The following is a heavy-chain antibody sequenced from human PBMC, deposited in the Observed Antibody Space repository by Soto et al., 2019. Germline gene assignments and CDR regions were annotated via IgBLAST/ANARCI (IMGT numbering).Heavy chain of an antibody. J-gene: IGHJ3*02. Sequence: ASVKVSCKASGYTFTSYYMHWVRQAPGQGLEWMGIINPSGGSTSYAQKFQGRVTMTRDTSTSTVYMDLSSLRSEDTAVYYCARESRYCSSTSCPDAFDIWGQGTMVTVSS. V-gene: IGHV1-46*03. CDR3: ARESRYCSSTSCPDAFDI. CDR2: INPSGGST. CDR1: GYTFTSYY. D-gene: IGHD2-2*01.